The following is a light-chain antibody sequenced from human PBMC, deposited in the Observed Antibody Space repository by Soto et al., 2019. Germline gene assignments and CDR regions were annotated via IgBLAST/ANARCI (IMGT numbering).Light chain of an antibody. CDR3: SSYTTSGTYV. CDR1: SSDIGGYNY. V-gene: IGLV2-14*01. CDR2: VVT. J-gene: IGLJ1*01. Sequence: SVLTQPASVSGSPGQSITISCTGTSSDIGGYNYVSWYQQHPGKAPKLMIYVVTRRPSGVSNRFSGSKSGNTASLTISGLQAEDEADYYCSSYTTSGTYVFGTGTKVTVL.